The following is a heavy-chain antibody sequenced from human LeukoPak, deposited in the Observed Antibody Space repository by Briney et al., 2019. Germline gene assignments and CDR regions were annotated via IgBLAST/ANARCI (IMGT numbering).Heavy chain of an antibody. J-gene: IGHJ3*02. V-gene: IGHV4-59*01. CDR3: ARSGYSYGADAFDI. CDR1: GGSISSYY. D-gene: IGHD5-18*01. CDR2: IYYSGST. Sequence: PSETLSLICTVSGGSISSYYWSWIRQPPGKGLEWIGYIYYSGSTNYNPSLKSRVTISVDTSKNQFSLKLSSVTAADTAVYYCARSGYSYGADAFDIWGQGTMVTVSS.